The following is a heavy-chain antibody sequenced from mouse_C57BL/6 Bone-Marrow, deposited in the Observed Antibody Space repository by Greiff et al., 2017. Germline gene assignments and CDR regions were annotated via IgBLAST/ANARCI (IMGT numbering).Heavy chain of an antibody. CDR3: ATRRYYYAMDY. V-gene: IGHV5-17*01. Sequence: VKLVESGGGLVKPGGSLKLSCAASGFTFSDYGMHWVRQAPEKGLEWVAYISSGSSTIYYADTVKGRFTISRDNAKNTLFLQMTSLRSEDTAMYYCATRRYYYAMDYWGQGTSVTVSS. CDR1: GFTFSDYG. J-gene: IGHJ4*01. CDR2: ISSGSSTI.